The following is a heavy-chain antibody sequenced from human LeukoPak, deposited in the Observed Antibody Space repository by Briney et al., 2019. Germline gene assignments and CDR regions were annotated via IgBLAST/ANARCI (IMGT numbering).Heavy chain of an antibody. CDR3: AREAGLTIFGVVIRSGYYYYMDV. CDR2: INPSGGST. V-gene: IGHV1-46*01. CDR1: GYTFTSYY. D-gene: IGHD3-3*01. Sequence: ASVKVSCKASGYTFTSYYMHWVRQAPGQGLEWMGIINPSGGSTSYAQKFQGRVTMTTDTSTSTAYMELRSLRSDDTAVYYCAREAGLTIFGVVIRSGYYYYMDVWGKGTTVTVSS. J-gene: IGHJ6*03.